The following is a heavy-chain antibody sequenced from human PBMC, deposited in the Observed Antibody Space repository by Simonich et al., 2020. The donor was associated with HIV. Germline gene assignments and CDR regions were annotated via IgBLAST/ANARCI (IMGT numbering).Heavy chain of an antibody. V-gene: IGHV4-34*01. Sequence: QVQLQQWGAGLLKPSETLSLTCAVYGGSFSGYYWSWIRKPPGKGLEWIGEIHHSGSTNYTPSLKTRVTISVDTSKNQFSLKLSSVTAAYTAVYYCARGFYQRLYYFDYWGQGTLVTVSS. CDR1: GGSFSGYY. D-gene: IGHD2-2*01. CDR3: ARGFYQRLYYFDY. J-gene: IGHJ4*02. CDR2: IHHSGST.